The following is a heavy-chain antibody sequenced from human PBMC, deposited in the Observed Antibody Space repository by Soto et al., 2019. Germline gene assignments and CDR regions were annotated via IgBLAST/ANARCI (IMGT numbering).Heavy chain of an antibody. CDR1: GFTFSNAW. Sequence: PGGSLRLSCAASGFTFSNAWMSWVRQAPGKGLEWVGRIKSKTDGGTTDYAAPVKGRFTISRDDSKNTLYLQMNSLKTEDTAVYYCTTPYGSGSYYPGYCGQGTLVTASS. CDR3: TTPYGSGSYYPGY. V-gene: IGHV3-15*01. J-gene: IGHJ4*02. D-gene: IGHD3-10*01. CDR2: IKSKTDGGTT.